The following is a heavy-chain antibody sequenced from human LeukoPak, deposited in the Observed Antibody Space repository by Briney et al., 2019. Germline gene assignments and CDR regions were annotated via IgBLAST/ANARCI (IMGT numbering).Heavy chain of an antibody. V-gene: IGHV1-2*02. D-gene: IGHD6-13*01. CDR3: ARGQLVLRSTRSLGY. CDR1: GDTFSMYT. Sequence: ASVKVSCKASGDTFSMYTFSWVRQAPGQGLEWMGWINPNSGGTNYAQKFQGRVTMTRDTSISTAYMELSRLRSDDTAVYYCARGQLVLRSTRSLGYWGQGTLVTVSS. J-gene: IGHJ4*02. CDR2: INPNSGGT.